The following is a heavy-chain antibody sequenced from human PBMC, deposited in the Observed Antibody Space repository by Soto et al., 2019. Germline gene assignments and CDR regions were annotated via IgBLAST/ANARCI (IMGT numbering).Heavy chain of an antibody. CDR3: ATMGLDCSGGSCYSDN. D-gene: IGHD2-15*01. J-gene: IGHJ4*03. V-gene: IGHV3-15*01. Sequence: EGQLVESGGGFVKPGGSLRLSGAGSGFLFPNVWMSWFRQAPGKGLEWVGHIKTKGDGGTADDAAAVKGRFVISRDDSERMVFMQRNSLKVEYTAFYYCATMGLDCSGGSCYSDNWGQRDLVTVSS. CDR1: GFLFPNVW. CDR2: IKTKGDGGTA.